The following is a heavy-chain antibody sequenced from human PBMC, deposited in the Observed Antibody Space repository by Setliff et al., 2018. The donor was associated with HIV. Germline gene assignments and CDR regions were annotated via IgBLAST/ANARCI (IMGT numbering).Heavy chain of an antibody. CDR1: GFTFSNYA. CDR2: IPYDGSDK. D-gene: IGHD6-13*01. V-gene: IGHV3-30*04. J-gene: IGHJ4*02. CDR3: ATLSSNWHLDY. Sequence: PGGSLRLSCAASGFTFSNYAMHWVRQAPVKGLEWVAVIPYDGSDKYYADSVKGRFTISRDNSKNTVYLQMNSLRAEDTAVYYCATLSSNWHLDYWGQGTLVTVSS.